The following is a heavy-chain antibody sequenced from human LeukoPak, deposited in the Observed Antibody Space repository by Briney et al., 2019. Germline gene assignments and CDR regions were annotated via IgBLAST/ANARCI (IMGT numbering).Heavy chain of an antibody. V-gene: IGHV4-31*03. CDR3: ARAIAAAGNYFDY. J-gene: IGHJ4*02. CDR1: GGSISCGGYY. D-gene: IGHD6-13*01. Sequence: SETLSLTCTVSGGSISCGGYYWSWIRQHPGKGLEWIGYIYYSGSTYYNPSLKSRVTISVDTSKNQFSLKLSSVTAADTAVYYCARAIAAAGNYFDYWGQGTLVTVSS. CDR2: IYYSGST.